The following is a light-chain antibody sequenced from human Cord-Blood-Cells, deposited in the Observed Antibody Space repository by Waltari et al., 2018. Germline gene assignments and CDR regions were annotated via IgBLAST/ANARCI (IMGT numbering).Light chain of an antibody. CDR2: AAS. V-gene: IGKV1-39*01. J-gene: IGKJ2*03. CDR3: QQSYSTPHS. CDR1: QSISSY. Sequence: DIQMTQSPSSLSASVGDRVTITCRASQSISSYLNWYRQKPGKAPKPLIYAASSLQSGVPSRFSGSGSGTDFTLTISSLQPEDFATYYCQQSYSTPHSFGQGTKLEIK.